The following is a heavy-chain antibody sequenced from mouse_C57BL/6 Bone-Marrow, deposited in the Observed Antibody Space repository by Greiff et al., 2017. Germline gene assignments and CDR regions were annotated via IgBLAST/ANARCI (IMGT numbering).Heavy chain of an antibody. D-gene: IGHD1-1*01. Sequence: EVKLMESGPGLVKPSQSLSLTCSVTGYSITSGDYWNWIRQFPGNKLEWMGYISYDGSNNYNPSLKNRISITRDTSKNQFFLKLNSVTTEDTATYYCARGVVGWYFDVWGTGTTVTVSS. CDR2: ISYDGSN. CDR3: ARGVVGWYFDV. CDR1: GYSITSGDY. V-gene: IGHV3-6*01. J-gene: IGHJ1*03.